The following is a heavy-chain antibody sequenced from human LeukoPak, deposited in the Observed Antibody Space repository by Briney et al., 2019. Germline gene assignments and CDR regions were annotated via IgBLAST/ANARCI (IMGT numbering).Heavy chain of an antibody. CDR1: GFAFSSHG. V-gene: IGHV3-33*06. Sequence: GGSLRLSCGASGFAFSSHGMHWVRQALGKGLEWLTIIWYDGSEKYYADSVKGRFTVSRDNSKNTVYLQMNSLRAEDTAVYYCGKKLGSSARYLDRVDYWGQGTLVTVSS. J-gene: IGHJ4*02. CDR3: GKKLGSSARYLDRVDY. CDR2: IWYDGSEK. D-gene: IGHD2-2*01.